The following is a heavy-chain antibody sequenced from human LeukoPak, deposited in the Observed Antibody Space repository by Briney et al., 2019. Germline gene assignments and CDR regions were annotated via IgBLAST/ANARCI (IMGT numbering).Heavy chain of an antibody. CDR3: ARVHWYFDF. CDR1: GFTFSSYW. J-gene: IGHJ2*01. Sequence: GGSLRLSCAASGFTFSSYWMSWVRQAPGKGLEWVAHIKEDGSDKNYVDSVKGRFTISRDNAKNSLYLQMNSLRVGDTAVYYCARVHWYFDFWGRGTLVTVSS. CDR2: IKEDGSDK. V-gene: IGHV3-7*04.